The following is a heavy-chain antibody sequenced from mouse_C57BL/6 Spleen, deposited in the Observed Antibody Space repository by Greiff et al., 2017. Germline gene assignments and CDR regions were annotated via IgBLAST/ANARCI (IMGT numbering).Heavy chain of an antibody. D-gene: IGHD1-1*01. J-gene: IGHJ1*03. Sequence: EVKVEESGGGLVKPGGSLKLSCAASGFTFSDYGMHWVRQAPEKGLEWVAYISSGSSTIYYADTVKGRFTISRDNAKNTLFLQMTSLMSEDTALYYCARSGNYWYFGVWGTGTTVTVSS. CDR1: GFTFSDYG. CDR3: ARSGNYWYFGV. V-gene: IGHV5-17*01. CDR2: ISSGSSTI.